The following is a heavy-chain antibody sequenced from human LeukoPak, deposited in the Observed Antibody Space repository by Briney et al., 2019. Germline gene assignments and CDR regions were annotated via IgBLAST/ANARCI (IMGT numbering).Heavy chain of an antibody. D-gene: IGHD4-17*01. J-gene: IGHJ4*02. CDR2: IKPDGSEI. CDR3: ARVDYGDYAGEDY. V-gene: IGHV3-7*01. Sequence: GGSLRLSCAASGFTFSSYWMSWVRQAPEKGLEWVAKIKPDGSEIYHVDSVQGRFTISRDNAKNSLYLQMNSLRAEDTAVYYCARVDYGDYAGEDYWGQGTLVTVSS. CDR1: GFTFSSYW.